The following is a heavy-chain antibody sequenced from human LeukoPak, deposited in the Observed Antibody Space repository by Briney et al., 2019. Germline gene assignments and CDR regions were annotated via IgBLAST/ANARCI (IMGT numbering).Heavy chain of an antibody. CDR1: GGSFSGYY. CDR2: INHSGST. D-gene: IGHD2-2*01. Sequence: PSETLSLTCAVYGGSFSGYYWSWIRQPPGKGLEWIGEINHSGSTNYNPSLKSRVTISVDTSKNQFSLKLSSVTAADTAVYYCARHSAFCGSTSCYDFDYWGQGTLVTVSS. J-gene: IGHJ4*02. CDR3: ARHSAFCGSTSCYDFDY. V-gene: IGHV4-34*01.